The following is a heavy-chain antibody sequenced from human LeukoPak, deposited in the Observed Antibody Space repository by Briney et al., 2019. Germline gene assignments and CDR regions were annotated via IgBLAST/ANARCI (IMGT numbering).Heavy chain of an antibody. CDR3: ARDPMVRGVILAYYYYGMDV. CDR2: INHSGST. D-gene: IGHD3-10*01. Sequence: SETLSLTCAVYGGSFSGYYWSWIRQPPGRGLEWIGEINHSGSTNYNPSLKSRVTISVDTSKNQFSLKLSSVTAADTAVYYCARDPMVRGVILAYYYYGMDVWGQGTTVTVSS. V-gene: IGHV4-34*01. J-gene: IGHJ6*02. CDR1: GGSFSGYY.